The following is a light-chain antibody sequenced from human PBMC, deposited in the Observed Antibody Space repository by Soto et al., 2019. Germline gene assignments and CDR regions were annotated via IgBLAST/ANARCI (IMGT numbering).Light chain of an antibody. V-gene: IGKV3-15*01. CDR2: RTS. CDR3: QQDNNWPRAT. J-gene: IGKJ4*01. Sequence: EIVMTQSPATLSVSPGERATISCRASQSISSNLAWYQQKPGQAPRLLMFRTSSRATGVPARFSGSGSGTEFNLTISSLQSEDFGVYYCQQDNNWPRATFGGGTKVEIK. CDR1: QSISSN.